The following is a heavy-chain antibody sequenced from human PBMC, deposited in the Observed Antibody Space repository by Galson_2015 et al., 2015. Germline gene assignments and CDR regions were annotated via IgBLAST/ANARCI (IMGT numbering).Heavy chain of an antibody. Sequence: SLRLSCAASGFTFDDYPMHWVRHAPGKGLEWVSLISWDGGSTYYADSVKGRFTISRDNSKNSLYLQMNSLRTEDTALYYCAKDMDGYFDYWGQGTLVTVSS. CDR1: GFTFDDYP. D-gene: IGHD3/OR15-3a*01. CDR3: AKDMDGYFDY. CDR2: ISWDGGST. V-gene: IGHV3-43*01. J-gene: IGHJ4*02.